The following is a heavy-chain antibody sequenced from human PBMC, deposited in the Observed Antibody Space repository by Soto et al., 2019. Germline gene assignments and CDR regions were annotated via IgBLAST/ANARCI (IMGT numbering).Heavy chain of an antibody. V-gene: IGHV3-23*01. CDR3: AKDLFPTSGQRFFFES. Sequence: GGSLRLSCAASGFTFSTYAMTWVRQAPGRGLEWVSTILHDETPFYTDSVKGRFTISRDNVRGTLYLQMNGLRVEDAALYFCAKDLFPTSGQRFFFESSGQGSLVTVSS. J-gene: IGHJ4*02. CDR2: ILHDETP. D-gene: IGHD2-21*01. CDR1: GFTFSTYA.